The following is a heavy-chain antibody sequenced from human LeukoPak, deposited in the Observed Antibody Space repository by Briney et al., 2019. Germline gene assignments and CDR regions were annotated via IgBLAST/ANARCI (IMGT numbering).Heavy chain of an antibody. CDR2: MYHSGST. CDR3: ARQGGSSSPYYYYYMDV. D-gene: IGHD6-13*01. J-gene: IGHJ6*03. CDR1: GYSISSGYY. Sequence: PPETLSLTCAVSGYSISSGYYWGWFRQPPGKGLEWIGCMYHSGSTYYNPSLKSRVTISVDTSKNQFSLKLSSVTAADTAVYYCARQGGSSSPYYYYYMDVWGKGTTVTVSS. V-gene: IGHV4-38-2*01.